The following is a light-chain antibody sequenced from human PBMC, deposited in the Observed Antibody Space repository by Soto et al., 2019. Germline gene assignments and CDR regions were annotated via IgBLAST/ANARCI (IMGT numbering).Light chain of an antibody. V-gene: IGKV3-20*01. CDR2: GAS. CDR1: QSVNSNY. CDR3: QQYDSTPPT. J-gene: IGKJ1*01. Sequence: EIVLTQSPGTLSLSPGERATLSGRASQSVNSNYLAWYQRKPGQAPRILISGASNSANDIPYRLSASGSGKDFTLNITRMEAEDFAVYYCQQYDSTPPTFGQGTKVEVK.